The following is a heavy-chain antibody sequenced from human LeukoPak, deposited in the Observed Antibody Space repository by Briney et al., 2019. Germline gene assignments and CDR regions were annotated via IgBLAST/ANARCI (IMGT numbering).Heavy chain of an antibody. CDR1: GGSFSGYY. CDR3: ARCHVSYYYDSSGYLEY. J-gene: IGHJ4*02. D-gene: IGHD3-22*01. V-gene: IGHV4-34*01. Sequence: SETLSLTCAVYGGSFSGYYWSWIRQPPGKGLEWIGEINHSGSTNYNPSLKSRVTISVDTSKNQFSLKLSSVTAADTAVYYCARCHVSYYYDSSGYLEYWGQGTLVTVSS. CDR2: INHSGST.